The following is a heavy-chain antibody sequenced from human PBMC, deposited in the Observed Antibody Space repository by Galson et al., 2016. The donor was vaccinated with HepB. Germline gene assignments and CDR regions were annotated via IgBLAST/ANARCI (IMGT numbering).Heavy chain of an antibody. Sequence: SLRLSCAASGFAFSNYAMSWVRQAPGKGLEWVSGLSETGGATYYAASVKGRFTVSRDNSRNTLHLQMRSLRAEDPAVYYCAKRRELADDAFDVWGQGTLVTVS. CDR1: GFAFSNYA. V-gene: IGHV3-23*01. CDR2: LSETGGAT. CDR3: AKRRELADDAFDV. J-gene: IGHJ3*01.